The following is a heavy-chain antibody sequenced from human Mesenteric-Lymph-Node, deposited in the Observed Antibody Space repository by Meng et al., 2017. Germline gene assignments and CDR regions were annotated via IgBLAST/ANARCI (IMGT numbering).Heavy chain of an antibody. CDR1: GYTLSSDG. Sequence: VQVVQSGSEGEKPGASVKVSCTASGYTLSSDGFSWVRQAPGQGLEWMGWINRYNGNTDYAQRFQGRVTMTTDTSTSTAYMELRSLKSDDTAVYYCANRGNPYLDCWGQGTLVTVSS. CDR2: INRYNGNT. J-gene: IGHJ4*02. V-gene: IGHV1-18*01. CDR3: ANRGNPYLDC.